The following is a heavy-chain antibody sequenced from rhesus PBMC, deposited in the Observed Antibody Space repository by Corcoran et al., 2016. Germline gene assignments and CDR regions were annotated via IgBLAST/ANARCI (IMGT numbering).Heavy chain of an antibody. D-gene: IGHD3-22*01. V-gene: IGHV4-127*01. CDR3: ARFEVEYWSDYYFGY. CDR1: GGSISSGYG. J-gene: IGHJ4*01. CDR2: IGGSSGST. Sequence: QVKLQQWGEGPVKPSETLSLTCAVYGGSISSGYGWCGSHQPPGKGGEWIGYIGGSSGSTNYNPSLKSRVTISKDTSKNQFSLKLSSVTAADTTVYYCARFEVEYWSDYYFGYWGQGVLVTVSS.